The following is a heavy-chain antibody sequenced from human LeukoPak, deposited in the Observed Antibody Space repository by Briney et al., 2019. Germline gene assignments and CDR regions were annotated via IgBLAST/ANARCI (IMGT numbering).Heavy chain of an antibody. CDR3: AKETQSGYSSSWYIGGAFGY. V-gene: IGHV3-23*01. Sequence: GGSLRLSCAASGLTFSSYAMSWVRQAPGKGLEWVLAISGSGGSTYYADSVKGGFTISRDNSKNTLYLQMNSLRAEDTAVYYCAKETQSGYSSSWYIGGAFGYWGQGTLVTVSS. J-gene: IGHJ4*02. D-gene: IGHD6-13*01. CDR1: GLTFSSYA. CDR2: ISGSGGST.